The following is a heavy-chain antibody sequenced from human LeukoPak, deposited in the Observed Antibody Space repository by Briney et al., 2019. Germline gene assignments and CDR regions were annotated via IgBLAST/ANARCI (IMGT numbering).Heavy chain of an antibody. Sequence: PSETLSLTCTVSGGSISTSSYYWGWVRQPPGKGLEWIGNIFYSGSTYYSPSLKSRVTISLDTSRNQFSLKLNSVTAADTAVYYCASAPIVYYYMDVWGKGTTVTISS. D-gene: IGHD2-15*01. CDR3: ASAPIVYYYMDV. V-gene: IGHV4-39*07. CDR1: GGSISTSSYY. J-gene: IGHJ6*03. CDR2: IFYSGST.